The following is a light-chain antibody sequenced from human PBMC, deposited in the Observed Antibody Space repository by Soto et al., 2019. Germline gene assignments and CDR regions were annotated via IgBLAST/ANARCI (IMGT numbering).Light chain of an antibody. CDR1: QGISSY. V-gene: IGKV1-8*01. J-gene: IGKJ2*01. Sequence: AIRMTQSPSSLSASTGDRVTITCRASQGISSYLAWYQQKPGKAPKLLIYAASTLQSGVPSRFSGSGSGTDFTLTISCLQSEDFATYFCQQYNDFQYTFGPGTKVDIK. CDR2: AAS. CDR3: QQYNDFQYT.